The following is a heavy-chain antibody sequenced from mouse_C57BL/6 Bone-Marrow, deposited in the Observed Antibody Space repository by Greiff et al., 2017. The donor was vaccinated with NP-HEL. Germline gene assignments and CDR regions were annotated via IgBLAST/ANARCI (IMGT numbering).Heavy chain of an antibody. CDR1: GYTFTDYY. CDR2: INPNTGGS. J-gene: IGHJ2*01. Sequence: EVQLQQSGPELVQPGASVKISCTASGYTFTDYYMNWVKQSPGKSLEWIGDINPNTGGSSYNQKLKGKATLTVDKSSITAYMELRSLTSEDAAVDYCASSYSKAYWGQGTTLTVSA. D-gene: IGHD2-5*01. V-gene: IGHV1-26*01. CDR3: ASSYSKAY.